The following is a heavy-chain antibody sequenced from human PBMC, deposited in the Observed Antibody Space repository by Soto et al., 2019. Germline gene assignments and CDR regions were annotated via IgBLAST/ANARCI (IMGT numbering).Heavy chain of an antibody. CDR1: GYSFTSYW. CDR2: IDPSDSYT. D-gene: IGHD6-13*01. V-gene: IGHV5-10-1*01. Sequence: PGESLKISCKGSGYSFTSYWISWVRQMPGKGLEWMGRIDPSDSYTNYSPSFQGHVTISADKSISTAYLQWSSLKASDTAMYYCALGNYSSSWWGAANWFDPWGQGTLVTVSS. CDR3: ALGNYSSSWWGAANWFDP. J-gene: IGHJ5*02.